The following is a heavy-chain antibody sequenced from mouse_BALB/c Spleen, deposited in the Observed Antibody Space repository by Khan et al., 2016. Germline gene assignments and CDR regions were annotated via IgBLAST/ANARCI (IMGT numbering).Heavy chain of an antibody. CDR3: TRPFAY. J-gene: IGHJ3*01. V-gene: IGHV6-6*02. CDR2: IRLQSNNYAT. CDR1: GFTFSNYW. Sequence: VKLEESGGGLVQPGGSMKLSCVASGFTFSNYWMNWVRQFPEKGLEWIAEIRLQSNNYATHYAESVKGRFTISRDDSKSSVYLQMNNLRPEVTGIYYCTRPFAYWVQGTLVTVSA.